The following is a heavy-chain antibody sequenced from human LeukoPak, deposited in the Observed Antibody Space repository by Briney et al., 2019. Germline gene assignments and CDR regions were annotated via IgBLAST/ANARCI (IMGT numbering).Heavy chain of an antibody. J-gene: IGHJ4*02. CDR1: GFSLSTYG. V-gene: IGHV3-23*01. CDR2: ITGTGGST. Sequence: GASLRLSCAASGFSLSTYGVSWVRQPPGKGLEWVSGITGTGGSTYYADSVKGRFTVSRDTSKNTLYLQMNSLRAEDTTIYYCAKDHGTAVAGFYYWGQGTLVTVSS. CDR3: AKDHGTAVAGFYY. D-gene: IGHD6-19*01.